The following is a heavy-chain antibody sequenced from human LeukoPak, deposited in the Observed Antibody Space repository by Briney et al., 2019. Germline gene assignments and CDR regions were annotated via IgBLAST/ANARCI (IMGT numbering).Heavy chain of an antibody. Sequence: SETLSLTCAVYGGSFSGYYWSWIRQPPGKGLEWIGEINHSGSTNYNPSLKSRVTISVDTSKNQFPLKLSSVTAADTAVYYCARERFLEWLSAPDWFDPWGQGTLVTVSS. V-gene: IGHV4-34*01. CDR1: GGSFSGYY. CDR3: ARERFLEWLSAPDWFDP. J-gene: IGHJ5*02. D-gene: IGHD3-3*01. CDR2: INHSGST.